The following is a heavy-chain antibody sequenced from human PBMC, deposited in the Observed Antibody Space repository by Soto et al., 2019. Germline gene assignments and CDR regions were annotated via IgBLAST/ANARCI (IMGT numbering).Heavy chain of an antibody. Sequence: GSLRLSCAASGFTLSSYAMGWLRQAPGTGPEWVAVVDGSGYDTYYADSVKGRFTISRDNSKNTLYLQVNSLRVEDTAVYYCAKDQAAAGTISRYFQHWGQGTL. J-gene: IGHJ1*01. V-gene: IGHV3-23*01. CDR3: AKDQAAAGTISRYFQH. CDR2: VDGSGYDT. CDR1: GFTLSSYA. D-gene: IGHD6-13*01.